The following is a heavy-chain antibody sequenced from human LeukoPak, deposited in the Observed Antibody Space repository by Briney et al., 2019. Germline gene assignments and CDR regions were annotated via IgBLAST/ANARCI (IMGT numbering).Heavy chain of an antibody. D-gene: IGHD2-8*01. CDR1: GGTFSSYA. CDR2: IIPIFGTA. Sequence: SVKVSCKASGGTFSSYAISWVRQAPGQGLEWMGGIIPIFGTANYAQKFQGRVTITADESTSTAYMELSSLRSEDTAVYYCARDLGDIVLMRGNGWFDPWGQGTLATVSS. CDR3: ARDLGDIVLMRGNGWFDP. J-gene: IGHJ5*02. V-gene: IGHV1-69*13.